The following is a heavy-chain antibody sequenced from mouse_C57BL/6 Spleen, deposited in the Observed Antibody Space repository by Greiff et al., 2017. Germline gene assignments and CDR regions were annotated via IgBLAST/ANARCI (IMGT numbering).Heavy chain of an antibody. D-gene: IGHD4-1*01. V-gene: IGHV1-26*01. J-gene: IGHJ4*01. CDR3: ARRRANWVYAMDY. CDR1: GYTFTDYY. Sequence: EVQLQQSGPELVRPGASVKISCKASGYTFTDYYMNWVKQSHGKSLEWIGDINPNNGGTSYNQKFKGKATLTVDKSSSTAYMELRSLTSEDSAVYYCARRRANWVYAMDYWGQGTSVTVSS. CDR2: INPNNGGT.